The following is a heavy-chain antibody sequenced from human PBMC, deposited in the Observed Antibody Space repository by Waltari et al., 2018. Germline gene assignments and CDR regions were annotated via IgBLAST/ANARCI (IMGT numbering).Heavy chain of an antibody. CDR1: GVTFSSYA. V-gene: IGHV3-23*01. D-gene: IGHD3-22*01. CDR2: ISGSGGST. J-gene: IGHJ4*02. Sequence: EVKLLESGGGLVQPGVSLRRTGATSGVTFSSYAISWVRQAPGKGLAWVSAISGSGGSTYYADSVKGRFTISRDNSKNTLYLQMNSLRAEDTAVYYCAKDPEVVVIKGVDYWGQGTLVTVSS. CDR3: AKDPEVVVIKGVDY.